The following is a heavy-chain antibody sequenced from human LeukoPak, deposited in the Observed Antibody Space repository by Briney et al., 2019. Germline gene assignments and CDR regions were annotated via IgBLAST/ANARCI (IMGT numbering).Heavy chain of an antibody. D-gene: IGHD3/OR15-3a*01. CDR1: GFTFSSYE. J-gene: IGHJ4*02. V-gene: IGHV3-21*05. CDR2: ISSSSSYI. CDR3: ARVFSDFWTGYTFDY. Sequence: GGSLRLSCATSGFTFSSYEMNWVRQAPGKGLEWVSYISSSSSYIYYADSVKGRFTISRDNAKNSLYLQMNSLRVEDTAVYYCARVFSDFWTGYTFDYWGQGTLVTVCS.